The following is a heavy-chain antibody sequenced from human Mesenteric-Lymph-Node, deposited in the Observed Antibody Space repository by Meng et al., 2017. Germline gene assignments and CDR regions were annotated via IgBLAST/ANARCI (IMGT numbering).Heavy chain of an antibody. CDR2: ISSSSSYI. J-gene: IGHJ4*02. D-gene: IGHD3-10*01. CDR1: GFTFSSYS. Sequence: GESLKISCAASGFTFSSYSMNWVRQAPGKGLEWVSSISSSSSYIYYADSVKGRFTISRDNAKNSLYLQMNSLRAEDTAVYYCARALVMYYGSGSYDYWGQGTLVTGSS. CDR3: ARALVMYYGSGSYDY. V-gene: IGHV3-21*01.